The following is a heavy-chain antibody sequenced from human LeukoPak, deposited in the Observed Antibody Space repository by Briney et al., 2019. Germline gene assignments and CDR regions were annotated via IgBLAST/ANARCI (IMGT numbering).Heavy chain of an antibody. J-gene: IGHJ5*02. V-gene: IGHV3-23*01. CDR1: GFTFSDYA. D-gene: IGHD1-7*01. CDR2: TSRSGTST. Sequence: PGGSLRLSCATSGFTFSDYAVSWVRQAPGKGLEWVSSTSRSGTSTFYAHSVRGRFTMSRDNSKNTLYLQMNNLRAEDTAIYYCAKDVSPGTTGWFGPCGQGTLVTVSS. CDR3: AKDVSPGTTGWFGP.